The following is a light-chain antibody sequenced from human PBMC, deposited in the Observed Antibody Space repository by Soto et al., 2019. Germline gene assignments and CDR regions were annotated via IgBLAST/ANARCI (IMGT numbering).Light chain of an antibody. CDR3: QHYSDWPPI. CDR1: QSVSAK. J-gene: IGKJ4*01. V-gene: IGKV3-15*01. CDR2: SAS. Sequence: EILLTQSPATLSVFPRGSVTLXXRASQSVSAKLAWYQQRPGQAPRXVMYSASTTAPGIPARFSGSGSGTEFTLNISSLQSEDFAVYYCQHYSDWPPIFGGGTKVDIK.